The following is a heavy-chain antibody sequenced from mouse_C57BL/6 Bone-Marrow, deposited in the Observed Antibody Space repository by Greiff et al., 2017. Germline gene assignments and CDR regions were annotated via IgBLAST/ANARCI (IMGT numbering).Heavy chain of an antibody. V-gene: IGHV1-4*01. CDR1: GYTFTSYT. CDR2: INPSSGYT. CDR3: ASYDYDGSWFAY. J-gene: IGHJ3*01. D-gene: IGHD2-4*01. Sequence: VQLQQSGAELARPGASVKMSCKASGYTFTSYTMHWVKQRPGQGLEWIGYINPSSGYTTYNQKFKDKATLTADKSSSTSYMQLSSLTSEDCAVYYCASYDYDGSWFAYWGQGTLVTVSA.